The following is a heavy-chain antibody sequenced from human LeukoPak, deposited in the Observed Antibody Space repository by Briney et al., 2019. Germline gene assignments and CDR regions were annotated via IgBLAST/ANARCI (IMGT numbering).Heavy chain of an antibody. CDR1: GFTFSSYS. Sequence: GSLRLSCAASGFTFSSYSMNWVRQAPGKGLEWVSSISSSSSYIYYADSVKGRFTISRDNAKNSLYLQMNSLRAEDTAVYYCARDFRHSSGWTFDYWGQGTLVTVSS. V-gene: IGHV3-21*01. D-gene: IGHD6-19*01. CDR2: ISSSSSYI. CDR3: ARDFRHSSGWTFDY. J-gene: IGHJ4*02.